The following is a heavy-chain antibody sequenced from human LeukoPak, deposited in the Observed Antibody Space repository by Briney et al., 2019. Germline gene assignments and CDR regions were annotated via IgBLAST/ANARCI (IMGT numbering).Heavy chain of an antibody. CDR1: GFTFSSYA. CDR3: ARGVISHFYGFDI. J-gene: IGHJ3*02. CDR2: ISGSGGST. Sequence: PGGSLRLSCAPSGFTFSSYAMNWVRQAPGKGLEWVSTISGSGGSTYYADSVRGRFTISRDNSKNTLYLQLNSLRAEDTAVYYCARGVISHFYGFDIRGQGTMVTVSS. D-gene: IGHD3-10*01. V-gene: IGHV3-23*01.